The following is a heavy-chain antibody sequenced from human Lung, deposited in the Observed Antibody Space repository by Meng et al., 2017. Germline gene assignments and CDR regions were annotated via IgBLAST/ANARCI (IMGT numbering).Heavy chain of an antibody. V-gene: IGHV4-4*02. J-gene: IGHJ4*02. CDR1: GGSISSDNW. CDR3: TKNDFYCLGY. Sequence: QVRLRESGPGLVKPSGTLSLTCAVSGGSISSDNWWSWVRQPPGKGLEWIGEIYHSGSTNYNPSLKSRITISVDKPKNQFSLTLSSVTAADTAVYYCTKNDFYCLGYWGQGTLVTVSS. D-gene: IGHD2-21*01. CDR2: IYHSGST.